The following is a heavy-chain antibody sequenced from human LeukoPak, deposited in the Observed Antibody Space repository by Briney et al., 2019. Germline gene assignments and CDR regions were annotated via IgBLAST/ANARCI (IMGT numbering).Heavy chain of an antibody. J-gene: IGHJ6*03. V-gene: IGHV1-46*01. CDR2: VNPSGGST. D-gene: IGHD6-13*01. Sequence: ASVKVSCKASGYTFTSYYMHWVRQAPGQGLEWMGIVNPSGGSTSYAQKFQGRVTMTRDMSTSTVYMELSSLRSEDTAVYYCARGPRFSSSWFQRALHYYMDVWGKGTTVTISS. CDR3: ARGPRFSSSWFQRALHYYMDV. CDR1: GYTFTSYY.